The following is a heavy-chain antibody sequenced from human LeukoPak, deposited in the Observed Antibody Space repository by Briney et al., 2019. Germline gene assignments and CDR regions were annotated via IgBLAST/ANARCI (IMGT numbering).Heavy chain of an antibody. Sequence: SVKVSCKASGGTFSSYAISWVRQAPGQGLEWMGGIIPIFGTANYAQKFQGRVTITADESTSTAYMELSSLRSEDTAVYYCARGLSGYAWFAPWGEGTLVTVSS. CDR3: ARGLSGYAWFAP. CDR1: GGTFSSYA. J-gene: IGHJ5*02. CDR2: IIPIFGTA. V-gene: IGHV1-69*13. D-gene: IGHD5-12*01.